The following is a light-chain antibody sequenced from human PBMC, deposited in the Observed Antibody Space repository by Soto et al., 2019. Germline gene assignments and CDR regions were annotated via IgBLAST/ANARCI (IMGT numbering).Light chain of an antibody. CDR2: EDT. CDR3: WSYAVGRTYV. J-gene: IGLJ1*01. V-gene: IGLV2-23*01. CDR1: SSDVGNYNL. Sequence: QSVLTQPASVSGSPGQSITISCTGSSSDVGNYNLVSWYQQHPGKAPKLMIYEDTKWPSGVSNRFSGPKSGNTAYLTISGLQAEDEADYYCWSYAVGRTYVFGTGTKVTVL.